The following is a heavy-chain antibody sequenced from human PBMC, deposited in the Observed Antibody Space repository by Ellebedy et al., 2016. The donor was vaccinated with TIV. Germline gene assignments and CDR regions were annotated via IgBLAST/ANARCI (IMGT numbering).Heavy chain of an antibody. D-gene: IGHD6-19*01. CDR3: ARVGDSSGWSRVVDY. V-gene: IGHV3-30*03. CDR2: ISYDGSNK. CDR1: GFTFSSYG. Sequence: GESLKISXAASGFTFSSYGMHWVRQAPGKGLEWVAVISYDGSNKYYADSVKDRLTISRDNSKNTLYLQMNSLRAEDTAVYYCARVGDSSGWSRVVDYWGQGTLVTVSS. J-gene: IGHJ4*02.